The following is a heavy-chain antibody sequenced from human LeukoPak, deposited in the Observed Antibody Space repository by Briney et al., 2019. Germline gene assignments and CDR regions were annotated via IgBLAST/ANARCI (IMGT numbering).Heavy chain of an antibody. CDR2: XXHXGXX. CDR3: AGFTPAVDY. J-gene: IGHJ4*02. V-gene: IGHV4-38-2*01. D-gene: IGHD3-10*01. Sequence: PSETLSLTCAVSGYSISSGHYWGWIRQPPGXXXXXXXXXXHXGXXXXXPXXXXXXXXSVDTSKNQFSLKMKSVTAADTAVYYCAGFTPAVDYCSQGTLVTVSS. CDR1: GYSISSGHY.